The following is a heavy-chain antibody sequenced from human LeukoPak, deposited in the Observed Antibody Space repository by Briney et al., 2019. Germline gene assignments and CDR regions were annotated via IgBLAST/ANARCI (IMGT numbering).Heavy chain of an antibody. D-gene: IGHD2-2*01. V-gene: IGHV4-61*02. CDR2: IYTSGST. Sequence: PSETLSLTCTVSGGSISSGSYYWSWIRQPAGKGLEWIGRIYTSGSTNYNPSLKSRVTISVDTSKNQFSLKLSSVTAADTAVYYCARERPAARSILDAFDIWGQGTMVTVSS. J-gene: IGHJ3*02. CDR1: GGSISSGSYY. CDR3: ARERPAARSILDAFDI.